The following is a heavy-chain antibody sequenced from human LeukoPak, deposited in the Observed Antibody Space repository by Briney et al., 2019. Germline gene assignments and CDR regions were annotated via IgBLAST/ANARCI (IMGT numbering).Heavy chain of an antibody. D-gene: IGHD3-10*01. CDR1: GGSISSYY. Sequence: SETLSLTCTVSGGSISSYYWSWIRQPPGKGLEWIGYIYYSGSTNYNPSLKSRVTISVDTSKNQFSLKLSSVTAADTAVYYCARIIITMVRGVIFDYWGQGTLVTVSP. J-gene: IGHJ4*02. CDR2: IYYSGST. CDR3: ARIIITMVRGVIFDY. V-gene: IGHV4-59*01.